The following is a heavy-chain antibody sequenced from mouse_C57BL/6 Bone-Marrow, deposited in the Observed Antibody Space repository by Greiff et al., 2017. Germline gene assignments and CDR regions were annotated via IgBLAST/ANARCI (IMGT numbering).Heavy chain of an antibody. J-gene: IGHJ4*01. CDR2: IHPSDSDT. CDR3: AKEGYGYDDYYAMDY. CDR1: GYTFTSYW. Sequence: QVQLQQPGAELVKPGASVKVSCKASGYTFTSYWMPWVQQRPGQGLEWIGRIHPSDSDTNYNQKFKGKATLTVDKSSSTAYMQLSGLTSEDSAVYYCAKEGYGYDDYYAMDYWGKGTSVTVSS. V-gene: IGHV1-74*01. D-gene: IGHD2-2*01.